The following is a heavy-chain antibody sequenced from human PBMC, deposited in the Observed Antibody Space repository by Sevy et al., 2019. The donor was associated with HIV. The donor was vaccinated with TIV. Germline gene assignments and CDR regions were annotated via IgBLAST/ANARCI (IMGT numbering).Heavy chain of an antibody. CDR2: VSFDASDK. J-gene: IGHJ4*02. V-gene: IGHV3-30*09. Sequence: GGSLRLSCATSGFTFSSFAMHWVRQAPGKGLEWVAVVSFDASDKYYGDSVKGRFAISRDNSKNILYLQMNSLRVEDTAVYFCARQRSYNILTGLDYWGQGTLVTAPQ. D-gene: IGHD3-9*01. CDR3: ARQRSYNILTGLDY. CDR1: GFTFSSFA.